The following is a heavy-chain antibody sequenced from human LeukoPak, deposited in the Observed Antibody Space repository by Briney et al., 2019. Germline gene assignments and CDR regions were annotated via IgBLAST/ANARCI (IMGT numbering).Heavy chain of an antibody. CDR2: IFASGGT. V-gene: IGHV4-4*07. CDR3: ASLGGDYYDRGYYFDY. CDR1: GGSIISFY. Sequence: SSKTLSLTCSVSGGSIISFYWSWVRQPAGKGLEWIGRIFASGGTSYNPSLKSRVTISVDKSKNQFSLSLSSVTAADTAVYYCASLGGDYYDRGYYFDYWGQGTLVTVSS. J-gene: IGHJ4*02. D-gene: IGHD3-22*01.